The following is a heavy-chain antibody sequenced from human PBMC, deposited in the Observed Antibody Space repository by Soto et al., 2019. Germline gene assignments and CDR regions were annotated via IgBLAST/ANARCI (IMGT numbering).Heavy chain of an antibody. CDR2: IRSKANSYAT. CDR1: GFTFSGSA. CDR3: TRPSPYDYVWGSYRHPDAFDI. V-gene: IGHV3-73*01. Sequence: PGGSLRLSCAASGFTFSGSAMHWVRQASGKGLEWVGRIRSKANSYATAYAASVKGRFTISRDDSKNTAYLQMNSLKTEDTAVYYCTRPSPYDYVWGSYRHPDAFDIWGQGTMVTVSS. J-gene: IGHJ3*02. D-gene: IGHD3-16*02.